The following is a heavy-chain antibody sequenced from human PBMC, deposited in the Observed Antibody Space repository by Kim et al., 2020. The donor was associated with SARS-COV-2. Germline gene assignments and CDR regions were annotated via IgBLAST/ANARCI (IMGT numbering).Heavy chain of an antibody. CDR1: GYTFTSYY. CDR3: ARDLLTQHIVVVTAPRVRYGMDV. D-gene: IGHD2-21*02. CDR2: INPSGGST. J-gene: IGHJ6*02. Sequence: ASVKVSCKASGYTFTSYYMHWVRQAPGQGLEWMGIINPSGGSTSYAQKFQGRVTMTRDTSTSTVYMELSSLRSEDTAVYYCARDLLTQHIVVVTAPRVRYGMDVWGQGTTVTVSS. V-gene: IGHV1-46*01.